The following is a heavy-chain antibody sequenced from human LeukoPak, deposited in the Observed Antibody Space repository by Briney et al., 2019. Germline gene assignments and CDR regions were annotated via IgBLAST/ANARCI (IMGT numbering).Heavy chain of an antibody. Sequence: SETLSLTCAVYGGSFSGYYWSWIRQPPGKGLEWFGEINHSGSTNYNPSLKSRVTISVDTSKNQFSLKLSSVTAADTAVYYCARGLSGSYYLTYYYYMDVWGKGTTVTVSS. CDR1: GGSFSGYY. V-gene: IGHV4-34*01. CDR2: INHSGST. J-gene: IGHJ6*03. CDR3: ARGLSGSYYLTYYYYMDV. D-gene: IGHD3-10*01.